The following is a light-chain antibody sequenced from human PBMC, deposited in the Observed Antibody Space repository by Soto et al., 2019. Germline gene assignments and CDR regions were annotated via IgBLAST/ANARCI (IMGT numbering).Light chain of an antibody. Sequence: QSVLTQPPSASGTPGQRVTISCSGSNSNIGSNTVNWYQQLPGTAPKLLIYSNNQRPSGVPDRFSGSKSGTSASLAISGLQSEDEADYYCAAWDDSLKEVFGTGTKLTVL. CDR2: SNN. CDR1: NSNIGSNT. V-gene: IGLV1-44*01. J-gene: IGLJ1*01. CDR3: AAWDDSLKEV.